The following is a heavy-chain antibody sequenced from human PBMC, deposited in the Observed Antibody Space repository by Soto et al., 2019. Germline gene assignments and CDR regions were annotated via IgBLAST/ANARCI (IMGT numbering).Heavy chain of an antibody. CDR2: IWYDGSNK. D-gene: IGHD2-15*01. Sequence: PGGSLRLSCAASGFTFSSYGMHWVRQAPGKGLEWVAVIWYDGSNKYYADSVKGRFTISRDNSKNTLYLQMNSLRAEDTAVYYCARDRTNVVVVAATHYYYGTDVWGQGTTVTVSS. CDR3: ARDRTNVVVVAATHYYYGTDV. J-gene: IGHJ6*02. CDR1: GFTFSSYG. V-gene: IGHV3-33*01.